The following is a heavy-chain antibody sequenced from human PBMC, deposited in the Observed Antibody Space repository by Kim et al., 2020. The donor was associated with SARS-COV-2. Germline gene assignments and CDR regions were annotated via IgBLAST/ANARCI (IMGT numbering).Heavy chain of an antibody. D-gene: IGHD2-2*01. CDR1: GFSLSTRGMC. V-gene: IGHV2-70*11. CDR2: IDWDDDK. CDR3: ARIRCVCSSTSCQAAYFDY. J-gene: IGHJ4*02. Sequence: SGPTLVHPTQTLIFTCTFSGFSLSTRGMCVSWIRQPPGKALEWLARIDWDDDKYYRTSLRTRLTISKDTSKNQVVLTMTNMDPVDTATYYCARIRCVCSSTSCQAAYFDYWGQGTLVTVSS.